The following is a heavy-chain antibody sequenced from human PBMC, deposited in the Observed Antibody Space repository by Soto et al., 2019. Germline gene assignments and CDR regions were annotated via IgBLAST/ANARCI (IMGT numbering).Heavy chain of an antibody. V-gene: IGHV3-30*18. D-gene: IGHD1-26*01. J-gene: IGHJ4*02. CDR2: ISYDGRNK. Sequence: QVQLVESGGGVVQPGRSLRLSCAASGFTFSSYGMHWVRQAPGKGLEWVAVISYDGRNKYYADSVKGRFTISRDNSKNTLYLQMNSLRAEDTAVYYCAKARMGATNLGLDYWGQGTLVTVSS. CDR3: AKARMGATNLGLDY. CDR1: GFTFSSYG.